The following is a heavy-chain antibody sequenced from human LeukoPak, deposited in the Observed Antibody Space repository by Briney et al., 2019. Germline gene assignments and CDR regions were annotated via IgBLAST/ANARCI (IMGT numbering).Heavy chain of an antibody. D-gene: IGHD5-12*01. CDR2: ISGSGGST. CDR1: GFTFSSYA. J-gene: IGHJ4*02. CDR3: APREDMWLRLDY. V-gene: IGHV3-23*01. Sequence: PGGSLRLSCAASGFTFSSYAMSWVRQAPGKGLEWVSAISGSGGSTYYADSVKGRFTISRDNAKNSLYLQMNSLRAEDTAVYYCAPREDMWLRLDYWGQGTLVTVSS.